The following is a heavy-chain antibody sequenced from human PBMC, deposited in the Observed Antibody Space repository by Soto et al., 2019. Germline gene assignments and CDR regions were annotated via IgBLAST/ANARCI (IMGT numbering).Heavy chain of an antibody. CDR1: GFTFSSYS. J-gene: IGHJ6*02. Sequence: EVQLVESGGGLVKPGGSLRLSCAASGFTFSSYSMNWVRQAPGKGLEWVSSISSSSSYIYYADSVKGRFTISRDNAKNSLYLQMNSLRAEDTAVYYCARDVDTAMVIGDYYGMDGWGQGTTVTVSS. CDR2: ISSSSSYI. D-gene: IGHD5-18*01. V-gene: IGHV3-21*01. CDR3: ARDVDTAMVIGDYYGMDG.